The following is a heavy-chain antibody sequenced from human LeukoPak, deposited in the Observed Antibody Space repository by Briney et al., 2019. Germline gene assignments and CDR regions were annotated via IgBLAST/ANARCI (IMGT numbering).Heavy chain of an antibody. D-gene: IGHD6-19*01. J-gene: IGHJ4*02. CDR1: GFTLCGYG. CDR3: ARAVYSVAWYGGDH. V-gene: IGHV3-33*01. CDR2: IWHDGSKN. Sequence: GESLRLSCAAYGFTLCGYGMHWVRQAPGEGLAWVSVIWHDGSKNYYADPVKGRFTISRHNSKNMLYLQMNSLRAEDTTGYCCARAVYSVAWYGGDHWGQGALVTVSS.